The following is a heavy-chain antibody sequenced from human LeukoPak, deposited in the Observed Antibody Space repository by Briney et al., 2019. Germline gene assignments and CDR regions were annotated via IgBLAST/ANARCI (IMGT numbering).Heavy chain of an antibody. CDR3: ARGRVVGATGDAFDI. CDR2: IYTSGST. D-gene: IGHD1-26*01. J-gene: IGHJ3*02. Sequence: PSETLSLTCTVSGGSISSYYRSWIRQPAGKGLEWIGRIYTSGSTNYNPSLKSRVTMSVATSKNQFSLKLSSVTAADTAVYYCARGRVVGATGDAFDIWGQGTMVTVSS. CDR1: GGSISSYY. V-gene: IGHV4-4*07.